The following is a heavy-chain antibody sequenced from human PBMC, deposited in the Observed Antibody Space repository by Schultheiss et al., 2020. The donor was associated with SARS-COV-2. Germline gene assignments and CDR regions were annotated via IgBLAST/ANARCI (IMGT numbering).Heavy chain of an antibody. V-gene: IGHV1-2*02. J-gene: IGHJ4*02. D-gene: IGHD2-15*01. CDR3: ARGRGIVVVVAHSPFDY. CDR1: GYTFTGYY. CDR2: INPNSGGT. Sequence: ASVKVSCKASGYTFTGYYIHWVRQAPGQGLEWMGWINPNSGGTNYAQKFQGRVTMTRDTSISTAYMELSRLRSDDTAVYYCARGRGIVVVVAHSPFDYWGQGTLVTVSS.